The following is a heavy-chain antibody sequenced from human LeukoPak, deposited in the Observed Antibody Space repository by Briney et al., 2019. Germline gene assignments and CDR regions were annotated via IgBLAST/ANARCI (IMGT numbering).Heavy chain of an antibody. CDR2: INPNSGGT. CDR3: ARGGYSSSWYGFYFDY. CDR1: GYTFTGYY. J-gene: IGHJ4*02. V-gene: IGHV1-2*02. D-gene: IGHD6-13*01. Sequence: ASVKVSCKASGYTFTGYYMHWVRQAPGQGLEWMGWINPNSGGTNYAQKFQGRVTMTRDTSISTAYMELSRLRSDDTAVYYCARGGYSSSWYGFYFDYWGQGTLVTVSS.